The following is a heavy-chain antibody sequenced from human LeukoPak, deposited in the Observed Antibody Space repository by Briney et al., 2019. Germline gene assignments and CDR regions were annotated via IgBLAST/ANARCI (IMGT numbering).Heavy chain of an antibody. D-gene: IGHD4-11*01. CDR3: ARGLAEGHDY. Sequence: GGSLRLSCTVSGFTVSTNSMSWVRQAPGKGLEWVSFIYSDNTHYSDSVKGRFTISRDNSKNTLYLQMNSLRAEDTAVYYCARGLAEGHDYWGQGTLVTVSS. CDR2: IYSDNT. J-gene: IGHJ4*02. CDR1: GFTVSTNS. V-gene: IGHV3-53*01.